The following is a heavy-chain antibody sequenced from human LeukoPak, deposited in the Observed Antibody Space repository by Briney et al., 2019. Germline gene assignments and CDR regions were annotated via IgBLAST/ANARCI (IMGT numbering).Heavy chain of an antibody. V-gene: IGHV3-48*03. CDR2: ISSSGGTI. Sequence: GGSLRLSCAASAFTFSSSSMNWVRQAPGKGLEWVSSISSSGGTIYYADSVKGRFTISRDNAKNSLYLQMNSLRAEDTAVYYCARVRVGGTNYFDSWGQGTLVTVSS. CDR1: AFTFSSSS. CDR3: ARVRVGGTNYFDS. J-gene: IGHJ4*02. D-gene: IGHD1-26*01.